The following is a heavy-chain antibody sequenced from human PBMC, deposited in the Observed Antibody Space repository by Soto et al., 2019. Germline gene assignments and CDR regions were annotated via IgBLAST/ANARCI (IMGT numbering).Heavy chain of an antibody. CDR3: ARVERGTATTVVDAFDI. J-gene: IGHJ3*02. Sequence: QVQLQQWGAGLLKPSETLSLTCAVYGGFVSSGSYYWSWIRQPPGKGLEWIGEMSHSGGTHFNPSLKSRVTISVDTSNNQFCLMMSSVTAADTALYYCARVERGTATTVVDAFDIWGPGTMVTVSS. V-gene: IGHV4-34*01. CDR1: GGFVSSGSYY. D-gene: IGHD1-1*01. CDR2: MSHSGGT.